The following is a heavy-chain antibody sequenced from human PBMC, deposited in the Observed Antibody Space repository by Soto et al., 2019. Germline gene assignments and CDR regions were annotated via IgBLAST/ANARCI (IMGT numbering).Heavy chain of an antibody. CDR3: ARDKAGVVMLNWFDP. CDR1: GYTFTGYY. Sequence: ASVKVSCKASGYTFTGYYMHWVRQAPGQGLEWMGWINPNSGGTNYAQKLQGRVTMTTDTSTSTAYMELRSLSSDDTAVYYCARDKAGVVMLNWFDPWGQGTLVTVSS. D-gene: IGHD3-3*01. CDR2: INPNSGGT. V-gene: IGHV1-2*02. J-gene: IGHJ5*02.